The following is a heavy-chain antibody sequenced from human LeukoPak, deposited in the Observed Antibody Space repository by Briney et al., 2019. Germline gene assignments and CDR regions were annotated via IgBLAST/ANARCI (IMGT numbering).Heavy chain of an antibody. CDR3: ARAAHEVGFDP. CDR1: GGSISSSSYY. Sequence: PSETLSLTCTVSGGSISSSSYYWGWIRQPPGKGLEWIGSIYYSGSTYYNPSLKSRVTISVDTSKNQFSLKLSSVTAADTAVYYCARAAHEVGFDPWGQGTLVTVSS. CDR2: IYYSGST. J-gene: IGHJ5*02. V-gene: IGHV4-39*07.